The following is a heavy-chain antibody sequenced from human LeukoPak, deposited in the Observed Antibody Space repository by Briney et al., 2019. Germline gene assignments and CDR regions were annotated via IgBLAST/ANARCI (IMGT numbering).Heavy chain of an antibody. CDR1: GGTFSSYA. CDR2: IIPIFGTA. V-gene: IGHV1-69*05. J-gene: IGHJ3*02. Sequence: ASVKVSCKASGGTFSSYAISWVRQAPGQGLEWMGGIIPIFGTANYAQKFQGRVTMTTDTSTSTAYMELRSLRSDDTAVYYCARDRHDIVVVPVDAFDIWGQGTMVTVSS. CDR3: ARDRHDIVVVPVDAFDI. D-gene: IGHD2-2*01.